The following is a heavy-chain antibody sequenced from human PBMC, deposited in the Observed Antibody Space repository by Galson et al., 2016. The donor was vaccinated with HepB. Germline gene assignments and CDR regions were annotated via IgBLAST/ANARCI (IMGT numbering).Heavy chain of an antibody. CDR3: ARAGLSITTHYLDF. D-gene: IGHD2-2*01. J-gene: IGHJ4*02. CDR2: IIPIFGTT. CDR1: GGTFSNYD. Sequence: SVKVSCKASGGTFSNYDISWVRQAPGQGLEWMGRIIPIFGTTNYAQKFQGRVTITADEPTSTAYLDLSSLRSEDTAVYYCARAGLSITTHYLDFWGQGTLVTVTS. V-gene: IGHV1-69*13.